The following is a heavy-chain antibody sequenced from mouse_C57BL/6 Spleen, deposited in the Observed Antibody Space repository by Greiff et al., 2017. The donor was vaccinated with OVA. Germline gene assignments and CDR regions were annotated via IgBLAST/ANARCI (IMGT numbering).Heavy chain of an antibody. CDR1: GYTFTSYW. CDR3: ASGITTVVGSFDY. CDR2: IYPSDSET. J-gene: IGHJ2*01. D-gene: IGHD1-1*01. V-gene: IGHV1-61*01. Sequence: QVQLQQPGAELVRPGSSVKLSCKASGYTFTSYWMDWVKQRPGQGLEWIGNIYPSDSETNYNQKFKDKATLTVDKSSSTAYMQLSSLTSEDSAVYYCASGITTVVGSFDYWGQGTTLTVSS.